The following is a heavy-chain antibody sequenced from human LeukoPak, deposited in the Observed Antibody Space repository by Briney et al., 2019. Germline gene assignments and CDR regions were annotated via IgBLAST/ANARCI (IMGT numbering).Heavy chain of an antibody. Sequence: GGSLRLSCAASGFTFSSYATSWVRQAPGKGLEWVSAISGSGGSTYYADSVKGRFTISRDNSKNTLYLQMNSLRAEDTAVYYCAKGSGSGWYRGLDYWGQGTLVTVSS. CDR2: ISGSGGST. CDR3: AKGSGSGWYRGLDY. CDR1: GFTFSSYA. D-gene: IGHD6-19*01. J-gene: IGHJ4*02. V-gene: IGHV3-23*01.